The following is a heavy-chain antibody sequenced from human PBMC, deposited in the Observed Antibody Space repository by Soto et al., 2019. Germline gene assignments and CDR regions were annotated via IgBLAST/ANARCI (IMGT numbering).Heavy chain of an antibody. V-gene: IGHV6-1*01. J-gene: IGHJ6*02. Sequence: SQTLSLTCAISGDSVSSNSAAWNWIRQSPSRGLEWLGRTYYRSKWYNDYAVSVKSRITINPDTSKNQFSLQLNSVTPEDTAVYYCARDRIVVVPAAILYYYYYGMDVWGQGTTVTVYS. CDR1: GDSVSSNSAA. CDR2: TYYRSKWYN. D-gene: IGHD2-2*01. CDR3: ARDRIVVVPAAILYYYYYGMDV.